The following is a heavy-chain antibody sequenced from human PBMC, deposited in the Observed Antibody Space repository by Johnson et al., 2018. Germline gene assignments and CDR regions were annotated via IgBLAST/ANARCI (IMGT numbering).Heavy chain of an antibody. V-gene: IGHV3-21*01. J-gene: IGHJ6*03. Sequence: VRLGQSGGGLVKPGGTLRLSCAGSGFTFSSYSMNWVRQAPGKGLEWVSSISSSSSYIYYADSVKGRFTISRDNAKNSLYLQMNSLRAEDTAVYYCARAIQAALHLGEYYYMDVWGKGTTVTVSS. CDR2: ISSSSSYI. CDR3: ARAIQAALHLGEYYYMDV. D-gene: IGHD3-16*01. CDR1: GFTFSSYS.